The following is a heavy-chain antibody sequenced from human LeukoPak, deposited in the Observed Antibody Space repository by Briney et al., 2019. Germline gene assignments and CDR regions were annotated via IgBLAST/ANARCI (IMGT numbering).Heavy chain of an antibody. CDR3: ARGGDWTSNGGDVYYYGMDV. CDR2: IYYSGST. D-gene: IGHD2-21*02. Sequence: PSETLSLTCTVSGGSISSGGYYWSWIRQHPGKGLEWIGYIYYSGSTYYNPSLKSRVTISVDTSKNQFSLKLSSVTAADTAVYYCARGGDWTSNGGDVYYYGMDVWGQGTTVTVSS. CDR1: GGSISSGGYY. J-gene: IGHJ6*02. V-gene: IGHV4-31*03.